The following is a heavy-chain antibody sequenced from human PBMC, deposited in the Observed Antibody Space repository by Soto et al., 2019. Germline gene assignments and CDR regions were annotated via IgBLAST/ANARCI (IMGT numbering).Heavy chain of an antibody. CDR2: INAGNGNT. Sequence: ASVKVSCKASGYTFTSYAIHWVRQAPGQRLEWMGWINAGNGNTKSSEKFQGRVTISRATSASTAYLELSRLTSEDTAVYFCARELPSSSWYYYYYGMDVWGQGTTVTVSS. D-gene: IGHD6-13*01. V-gene: IGHV1-3*01. CDR3: ARELPSSSWYYYYYGMDV. CDR1: GYTFTSYA. J-gene: IGHJ6*02.